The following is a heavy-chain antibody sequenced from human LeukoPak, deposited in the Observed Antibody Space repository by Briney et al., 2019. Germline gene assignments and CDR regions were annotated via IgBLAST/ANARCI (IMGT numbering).Heavy chain of an antibody. V-gene: IGHV3-48*03. Sequence: GGSLRLSCAASGFTFSSYEMNWVRQAPGKGLEWVSYISSSGSTIYYADSVKGRFTISRDNAKNSLYLQMNSLRAEDTAVYYCARGPIDILTGYHYYYSYGMDVGGKGTTVTVSA. CDR2: ISSSGSTI. CDR1: GFTFSSYE. J-gene: IGHJ6*04. D-gene: IGHD3-9*01. CDR3: ARGPIDILTGYHYYYSYGMDV.